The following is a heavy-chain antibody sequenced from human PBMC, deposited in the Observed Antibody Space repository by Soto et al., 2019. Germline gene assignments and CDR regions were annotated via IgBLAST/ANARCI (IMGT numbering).Heavy chain of an antibody. Sequence: SSETLSLTCAVSGYSISSGYYWGWIRQPPGKGLEWIGSIYHSGSTYYNPSLKSRVTISVDTSKNQFSLKLSSVTAADTAVYYCARALLGGYYDYWGQGTLVTVSS. J-gene: IGHJ4*02. CDR1: GYSISSGYY. D-gene: IGHD3-22*01. CDR2: IYHSGST. V-gene: IGHV4-38-2*01. CDR3: ARALLGGYYDY.